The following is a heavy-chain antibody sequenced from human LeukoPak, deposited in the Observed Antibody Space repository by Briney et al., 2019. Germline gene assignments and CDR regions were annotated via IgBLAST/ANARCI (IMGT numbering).Heavy chain of an antibody. CDR3: ARQVPRYSSGWYWGSALPDY. V-gene: IGHV4-39*01. J-gene: IGHJ4*02. CDR2: IYYSGNT. CDR1: GVSISSSNSY. Sequence: SETLSLTCTVSGVSISSSNSYWGWIRQPPGKGLEWIGSIYYSGNTYYNASLKSQVSISIDTSKNQFSLGLTSVTAADTAVYYCARQVPRYSSGWYWGSALPDYWGQGTLVTVSS. D-gene: IGHD6-19*01.